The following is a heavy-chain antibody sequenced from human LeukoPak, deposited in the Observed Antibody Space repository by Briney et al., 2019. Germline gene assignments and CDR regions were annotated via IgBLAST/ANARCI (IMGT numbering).Heavy chain of an antibody. V-gene: IGHV3-30-3*01. J-gene: IGHJ4*02. CDR2: ISYDGSNK. Sequence: GGSLRLSCAASGFTFSSYAMHWVRQAPGKGLEWVAVISYDGSNKYYADSVKGRFTISRDNSKNTLYLQMNSLRTEGTAVYYCAKEYSSGWYYFDYWGQGTLVTVSS. CDR1: GFTFSSYA. CDR3: AKEYSSGWYYFDY. D-gene: IGHD6-19*01.